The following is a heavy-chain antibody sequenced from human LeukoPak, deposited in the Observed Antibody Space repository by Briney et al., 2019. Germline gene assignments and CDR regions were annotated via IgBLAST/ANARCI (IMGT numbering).Heavy chain of an antibody. CDR3: ARDTLDRVAAALDY. Sequence: GGSLRLSCAASGFAFSSYSMNWVRQAPGKGLEWVSSISSSSRYIYYADSVKGRFTISRDNAKNSLYLQMNSLRAEDTAVYYCARDTLDRVAAALDYWGQGTLVTVSS. J-gene: IGHJ4*02. CDR1: GFAFSSYS. CDR2: ISSSSRYI. V-gene: IGHV3-21*01. D-gene: IGHD6-25*01.